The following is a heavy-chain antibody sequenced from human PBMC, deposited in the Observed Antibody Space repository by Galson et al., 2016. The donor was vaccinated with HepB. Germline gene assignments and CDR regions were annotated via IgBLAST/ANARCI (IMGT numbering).Heavy chain of an antibody. D-gene: IGHD6-19*01. V-gene: IGHV3-23*01. CDR2: INIGGDST. CDR3: AKDSPYSSGWSTY. Sequence: SLRLSCAASGFTFSNYAMSWVRQAPGKGLEWVSSINIGGDSTYYADSRDNSKNTVYLQMNSLRAEDTALYYCAKDSPYSSGWSTYWGQGTLVTVSS. J-gene: IGHJ4*02. CDR1: GFTFSNYA.